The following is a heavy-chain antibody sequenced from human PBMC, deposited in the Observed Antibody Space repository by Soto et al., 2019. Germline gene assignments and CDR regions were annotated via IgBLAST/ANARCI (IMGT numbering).Heavy chain of an antibody. V-gene: IGHV3-15*01. J-gene: IGHJ4*02. D-gene: IGHD3-16*01. CDR2: IKTKTDGGTT. Sequence: EVQLVESGGGLVKPGGSLRLSCAASGFTFSNAWMSWVRQAPGKGLKWVGRIKTKTDGGTTEYAAPVKGRLTISRDDSKNTLYLQINSLKTEDTAVYYRTTIGVGGVTNYWGQGTLVTVSS. CDR1: GFTFSNAW. CDR3: TTIGVGGVTNY.